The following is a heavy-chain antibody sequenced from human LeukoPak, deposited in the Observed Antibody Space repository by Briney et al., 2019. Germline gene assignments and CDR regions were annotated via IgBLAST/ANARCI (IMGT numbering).Heavy chain of an antibody. CDR2: ISTSGETT. V-gene: IGHV3-23*01. CDR1: GFGYSTFA. Sequence: GGSLRLSCAASGFGYSTFAMAWVRQAPGKGLEWVSTISTSGETTYYADSVKGRFTASRDNSKNTLSLQMNGLRVYDTAVYFYAKTTYIWNDSPFDYWGQGALVTVST. CDR3: AKTTYIWNDSPFDY. J-gene: IGHJ4*02. D-gene: IGHD1-1*01.